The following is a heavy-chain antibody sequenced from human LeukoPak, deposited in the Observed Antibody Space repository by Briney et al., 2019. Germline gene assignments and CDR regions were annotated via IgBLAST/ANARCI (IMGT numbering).Heavy chain of an antibody. J-gene: IGHJ4*02. V-gene: IGHV3-30*04. CDR1: GFTFSSYA. Sequence: PGGSLRLSCAASGFTFSSYAMHWVRQAPGKGLEWVAVISYDGSNKYYADSVKGRFPISRDNSKNTLYLQMNSLRAEDTAVYYCARDHWNYVGFDYWGQGTLVTVSS. CDR2: ISYDGSNK. CDR3: ARDHWNYVGFDY. D-gene: IGHD1-7*01.